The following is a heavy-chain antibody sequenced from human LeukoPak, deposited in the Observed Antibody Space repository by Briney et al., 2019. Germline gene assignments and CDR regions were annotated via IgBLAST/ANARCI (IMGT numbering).Heavy chain of an antibody. CDR1: GFTFTTYA. CDR2: ISSNGDKT. V-gene: IGHV3-64D*06. D-gene: IGHD5-12*01. J-gene: IGHJ4*02. CDR3: VRWLHYSFDY. Sequence: GGSLTLSCSASGFTFTTYAMHSLRQAPAKGLEYVSDISSNGDKTYYADSVKGRFTISRENSKNTLYIQMSSLRAEDTGVYYCVRWLHYSFDYWGQGTLVTVSS.